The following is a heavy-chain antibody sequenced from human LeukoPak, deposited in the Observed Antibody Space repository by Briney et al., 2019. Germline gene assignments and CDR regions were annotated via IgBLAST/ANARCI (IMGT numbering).Heavy chain of an antibody. D-gene: IGHD3-22*01. J-gene: IGHJ4*02. CDR1: GFTFSIHG. CDR2: IWYDGSNK. V-gene: IGHV3-33*01. Sequence: PGRSLRLSCAASGFTFSIHGMHWVRQAPGKGLEWVAVIWYDGSNKYYADSVKGRFTISRDNSKNTLYLQMNSLRAEDTAVYYCAREPYYYDSSGYYRFDYWGQGTLVTVSS. CDR3: AREPYYYDSSGYYRFDY.